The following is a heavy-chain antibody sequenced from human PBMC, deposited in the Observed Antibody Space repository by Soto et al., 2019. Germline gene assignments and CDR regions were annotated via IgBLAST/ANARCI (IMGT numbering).Heavy chain of an antibody. CDR2: ISAYNGKT. V-gene: IGHV1-18*01. Sequence: QVQLVQSGAEVKKPGASVKVSCKTSGYPFTSYGINWVRQAPGQGPEWMGWISAYNGKTSYTQKFQGRVTMTTDTSTSTAYMEMRSQRSDDTAVYYCARDHLIAVTGRLHYWGQGTLVTVSS. CDR1: GYPFTSYG. D-gene: IGHD6-19*01. CDR3: ARDHLIAVTGRLHY. J-gene: IGHJ4*02.